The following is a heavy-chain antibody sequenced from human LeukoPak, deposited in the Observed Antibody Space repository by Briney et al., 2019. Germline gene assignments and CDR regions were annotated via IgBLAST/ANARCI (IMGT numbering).Heavy chain of an antibody. J-gene: IGHJ3*02. V-gene: IGHV1-18*01. D-gene: IGHD2-2*01. Sequence: ASVKVSCKASGYTFTSYGISWVRPAPGQGLEWMGWISAYNGNTNYAQKLQGRVTMTTDTSTSTAYMELRSLRSDDTAVYYCARVDVVVPAAADAFDIWGQGTMVTVSS. CDR3: ARVDVVVPAAADAFDI. CDR1: GYTFTSYG. CDR2: ISAYNGNT.